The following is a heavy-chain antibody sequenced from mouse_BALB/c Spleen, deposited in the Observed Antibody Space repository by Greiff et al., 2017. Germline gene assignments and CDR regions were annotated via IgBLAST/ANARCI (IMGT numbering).Heavy chain of an antibody. D-gene: IGHD1-1*01. V-gene: IGHV14-4*02. CDR2: IDPENGDT. CDR3: KTITTVVVDY. Sequence: VQLKQSGAELVRSGASVKLSCTASGFNIKDYYMHWVKQRPEQGLEWIGWIDPENGDTEYAPKFQGKATMTADTSSNTAYLQLSSLTSEDTAVYYCKTITTVVVDYWGQGTTLTVSS. CDR1: GFNIKDYY. J-gene: IGHJ2*01.